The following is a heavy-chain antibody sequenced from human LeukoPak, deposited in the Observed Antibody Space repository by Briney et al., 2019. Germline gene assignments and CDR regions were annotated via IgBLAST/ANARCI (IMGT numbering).Heavy chain of an antibody. D-gene: IGHD4-11*01. CDR2: IYHSGST. Sequence: PSQTLSLTCTVSGGSINSDDYYWSWIRQPPGKGLEWIGYIYHSGSTYYNPSLKRRLAISVDASKNQFSLNLSSVTAADTAVYYCARDLIRDYSNYPKENWFDPWGQGTLVTVSS. CDR3: ARDLIRDYSNYPKENWFDP. J-gene: IGHJ5*02. V-gene: IGHV4-30-4*08. CDR1: GGSINSDDYY.